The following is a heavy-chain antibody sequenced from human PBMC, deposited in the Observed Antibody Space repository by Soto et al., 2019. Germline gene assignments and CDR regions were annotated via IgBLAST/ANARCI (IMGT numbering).Heavy chain of an antibody. CDR3: ARVVPAAIWAYYYYGMDV. D-gene: IGHD2-2*01. CDR2: MNPNSGNT. J-gene: IGHJ6*02. V-gene: IGHV1-8*01. CDR1: GYTFTSYD. Sequence: ASVKVSCKASGYTFTSYDINWVRQATGQGLEWMGWMNPNSGNTGYALKFQGRVTMTRNTSISTAYMELSSLRSEDTAVYYCARVVPAAIWAYYYYGMDVWGQGTTVTVSS.